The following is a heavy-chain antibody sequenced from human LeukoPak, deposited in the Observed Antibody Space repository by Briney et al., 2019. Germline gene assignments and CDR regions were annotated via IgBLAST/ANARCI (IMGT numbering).Heavy chain of an antibody. CDR2: ISGSGGST. CDR3: AKSQDDILTGQNDY. CDR1: GFTFSSYA. Sequence: GGSLRLSCAASGFTFSSYAMSWVRQAPGKGLEWVSAISGSGGSTYYADSVKGRFTISRDNSKNTLYLQMNSLRAKDTAVYYCAKSQDDILTGQNDYWGQGTLVTVCS. V-gene: IGHV3-23*01. D-gene: IGHD3-9*01. J-gene: IGHJ4*02.